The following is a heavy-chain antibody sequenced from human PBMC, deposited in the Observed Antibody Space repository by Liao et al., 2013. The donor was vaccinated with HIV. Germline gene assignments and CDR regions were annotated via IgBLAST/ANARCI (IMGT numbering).Heavy chain of an antibody. CDR2: ADTSGST. CDR1: GGSISSGSYY. D-gene: IGHD3-3*01. J-gene: IGHJ3*01. V-gene: IGHV4-61*02. CDR3: ARDRGAVFGVGPTAVMLYKI. Sequence: QVQLQESGPGLVKPSQTLSLTCTVSGGSISSGSYYWNWFRQPAGKGLEWIGRADTSGSTNYNPSLKSRVTISTDSSKNQLSLTLISVTAADTAVYYCARDRGAVFGVGPTAVMLYKIWGQGTLVIVSS.